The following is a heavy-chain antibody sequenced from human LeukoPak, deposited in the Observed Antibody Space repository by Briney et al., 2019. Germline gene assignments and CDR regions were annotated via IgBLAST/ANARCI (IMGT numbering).Heavy chain of an antibody. CDR3: AGTYFYGSGSHRNFDY. Sequence: GGSLRLSCAASGFTFSSYWMSWVRQAPGKGLEWVANIKQGGIDKYYVDSVRGRFTISRDNAKNSVSLEMNSLRADDTAVYYCAGTYFYGSGSHRNFDYWGQGILITVSS. J-gene: IGHJ4*02. CDR2: IKQGGIDK. CDR1: GFTFSSYW. D-gene: IGHD3-10*01. V-gene: IGHV3-7*01.